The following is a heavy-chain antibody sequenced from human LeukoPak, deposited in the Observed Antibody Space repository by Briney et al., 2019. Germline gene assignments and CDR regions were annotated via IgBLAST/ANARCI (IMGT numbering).Heavy chain of an antibody. J-gene: IGHJ4*02. CDR1: GFTLSSYR. CDR2: INSDGSST. CDR3: ARDRGPQPYYFDY. D-gene: IGHD3-10*01. Sequence: PGGAPRLFCAAPGFTLSSYRVHWVRQAPGEGLVWVFRINSDGSSTSYADSVKGRFTISRDNAKNTLYLQMNSLRAEDTAVYYCARDRGPQPYYFDYWGQGTLVTVSS. V-gene: IGHV3-74*01.